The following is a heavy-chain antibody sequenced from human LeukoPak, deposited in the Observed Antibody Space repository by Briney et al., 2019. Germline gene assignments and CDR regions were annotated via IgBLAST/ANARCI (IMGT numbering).Heavy chain of an antibody. Sequence: SETLSFTCTVSGGSISSGSYYWSWIRQPAGKGLEWIGRIYTSGSTNYNPSLKSRVTISIDTSKNQFSLRLSSVTAADTAVYYCARKHTSGWVNWFDPWGQGTLVTVSS. V-gene: IGHV4-61*02. D-gene: IGHD6-19*01. CDR3: ARKHTSGWVNWFDP. J-gene: IGHJ5*02. CDR2: IYTSGST. CDR1: GGSISSGSYY.